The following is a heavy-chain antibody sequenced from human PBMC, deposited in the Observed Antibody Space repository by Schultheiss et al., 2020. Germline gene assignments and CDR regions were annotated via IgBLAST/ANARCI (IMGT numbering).Heavy chain of an antibody. CDR3: ARCPQWPVGRWFDP. J-gene: IGHJ5*02. CDR1: GGSISSVDYY. CDR2: IYYSGST. Sequence: SRTLSLTCSVSGGSISSVDYYWSWIRQLPGKGLEWVGYIYYSGSTYYNPSLKSRVTISVDTSKNQFSLKLSSVTAADTAVYYCARCPQWPVGRWFDPWGQGTLVTVSS. V-gene: IGHV4-31*03. D-gene: IGHD6-19*01.